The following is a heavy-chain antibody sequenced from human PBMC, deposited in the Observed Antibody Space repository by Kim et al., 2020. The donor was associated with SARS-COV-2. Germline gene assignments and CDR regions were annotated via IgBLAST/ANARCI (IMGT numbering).Heavy chain of an antibody. J-gene: IGHJ3*01. V-gene: IGHV3-20*04. CDR1: GFTFGDYA. CDR3: ASDTNSESSGYAFDV. Sequence: GGSLRLSCAASGFTFGDYAMSWVRQAPGNGLEWVSGINWNGGTTGYADSVKGRFTISRDNSKNSLYLQMNSLGAEDTALYYCASDTNSESSGYAFDVWGQGTMVTVSS. D-gene: IGHD3-22*01. CDR2: INWNGGTT.